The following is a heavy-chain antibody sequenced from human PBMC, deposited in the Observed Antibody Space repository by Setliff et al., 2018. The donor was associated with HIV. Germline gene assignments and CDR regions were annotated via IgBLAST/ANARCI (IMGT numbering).Heavy chain of an antibody. CDR3: ATKVHCTNGVCLDAFDT. CDR1: GFIFTHYY. J-gene: IGHJ3*02. V-gene: IGHV1-2*06. D-gene: IGHD2-8*01. CDR2: ISPNSGGT. Sequence: ASVKVSCKASGFIFTHYYIHWVRQAPGQGLEWMGRISPNSGGTQFAQKFQGRVTMTRDTSISTAHMELSRLRSDDTAVYYCATKVHCTNGVCLDAFDTWGQGTMVTVSS.